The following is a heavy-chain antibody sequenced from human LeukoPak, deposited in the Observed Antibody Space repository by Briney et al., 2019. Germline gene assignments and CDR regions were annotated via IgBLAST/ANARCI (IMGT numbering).Heavy chain of an antibody. V-gene: IGHV3-23*01. J-gene: IGHJ4*02. CDR1: GFTFSSYA. Sequence: GGSLRLSCAASGFTFSSYAVSWVRQAPRKGLEWVSAISGSGGGTYYADSVKGRFTISKDNSKNTLYLQMNSLSTEDTAVYYCAKTTTGYSSGRYPGWPVDYWGQGTLVTVSS. D-gene: IGHD6-19*01. CDR2: ISGSGGGT. CDR3: AKTTTGYSSGRYPGWPVDY.